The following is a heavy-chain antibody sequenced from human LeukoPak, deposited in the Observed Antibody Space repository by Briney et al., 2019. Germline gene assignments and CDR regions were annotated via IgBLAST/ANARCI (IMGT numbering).Heavy chain of an antibody. CDR2: LYYSGQP. CDR3: ARTVVPSLRGVAFDI. V-gene: IGHV4-31*03. D-gene: IGHD2-15*01. J-gene: IGHJ3*02. CDR1: GVSLSCYY. Sequence: SHTLSLPCTLSGVSLSCYYWSSIRQPPGKPLEWFGYLYYSGQPYYNPSLKSRLNISVDTSKNQFSLKLSSVTAADTAVYYCARTVVPSLRGVAFDIWGQGTMVTVSS.